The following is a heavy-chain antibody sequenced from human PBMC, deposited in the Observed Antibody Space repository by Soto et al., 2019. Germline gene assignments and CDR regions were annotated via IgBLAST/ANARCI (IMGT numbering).Heavy chain of an antibody. CDR1: GFTFDDYT. J-gene: IGHJ4*02. CDR3: AKDADVTVDTAMVSPFDY. CDR2: ISWDGGST. V-gene: IGHV3-43*01. Sequence: GGSLRLSCAASGFTFDDYTMHWVRQAPGKGLEWVSLISWDGGSTYYADSVKGRFTISRDNSKNSLYLQMNSLRTEDTALYYCAKDADVTVDTAMVSPFDYWGQGTLVTVSS. D-gene: IGHD5-18*01.